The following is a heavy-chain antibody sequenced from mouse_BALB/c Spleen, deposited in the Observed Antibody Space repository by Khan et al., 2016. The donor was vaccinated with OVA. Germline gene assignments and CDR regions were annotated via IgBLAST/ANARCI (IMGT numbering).Heavy chain of an antibody. D-gene: IGHD1-1*01. CDR1: GYSITSGYA. Sequence: EVQLQESGPGLVKPSQSLSLTCTVTGYSITSGYAWNWIRQFPGNKLEWMGYISYSGVTSYPPSLKSRISITRDTSKNQFFLQLNSGTTEYTATYYCARGNYYGYYFDDWGQGTTLTVSS. J-gene: IGHJ2*01. V-gene: IGHV3-2*02. CDR3: ARGNYYGYYFDD. CDR2: ISYSGVT.